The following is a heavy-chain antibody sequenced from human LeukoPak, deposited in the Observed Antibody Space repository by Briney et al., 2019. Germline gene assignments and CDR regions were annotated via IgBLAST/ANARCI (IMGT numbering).Heavy chain of an antibody. CDR3: AREIVQAGEYYYDSSGYYRDAFDI. V-gene: IGHV1-2*04. CDR1: GYTFTSYG. Sequence: GASVKISCKASGYTFTSYGISWVRQAPGQGLEWMGWINPNSGGTNYAQKFQGWVTMTRDTSISTAYMELSRLRSDDTAVYYCAREIVQAGEYYYDSSGYYRDAFDIWGQGTMVTVSS. J-gene: IGHJ3*02. CDR2: INPNSGGT. D-gene: IGHD3-22*01.